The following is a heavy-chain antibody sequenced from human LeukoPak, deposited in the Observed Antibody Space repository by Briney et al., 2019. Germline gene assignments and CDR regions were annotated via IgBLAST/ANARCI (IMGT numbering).Heavy chain of an antibody. V-gene: IGHV4-39*07. CDR3: ARGGYSGYSVYYYYYMDV. CDR1: GGSISSSSYY. CDR2: IYYSGST. D-gene: IGHD5-12*01. Sequence: SETLSLTCTVSGGSISSSSYYWGWIRQPPGKGLEWIGSIYYSGSTYYNPSLKSRVTISVDTSKNQFSLKLSSVTAADTAVYYCARGGYSGYSVYYYYYMDVWGKGTTVTISS. J-gene: IGHJ6*03.